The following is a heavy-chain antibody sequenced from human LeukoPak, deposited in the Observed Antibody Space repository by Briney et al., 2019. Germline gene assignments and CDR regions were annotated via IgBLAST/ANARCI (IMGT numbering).Heavy chain of an antibody. CDR1: GFTFSSYE. Sequence: GGSLRLSCAASGFTFSSYEMNWVRQAPGKGLECVSYISSSGSTIYYADSVKGRFTISRDNAKNSLYLQMNSLRAEDTAVYYCGTLSAEPQQLAYYYYGMDVWGQGTTVTVSS. J-gene: IGHJ6*02. CDR3: GTLSAEPQQLAYYYYGMDV. V-gene: IGHV3-48*03. D-gene: IGHD6-13*01. CDR2: ISSSGSTI.